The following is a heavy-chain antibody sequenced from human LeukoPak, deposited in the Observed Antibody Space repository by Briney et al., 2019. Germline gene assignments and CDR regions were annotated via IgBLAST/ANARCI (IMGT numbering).Heavy chain of an antibody. CDR2: IWYDGSNK. Sequence: LPGGSLRLSCAASGFTFSSYGMHWVRQAPGKGREWVAVIWYDGSNKYYADSVKGRFTISRDNSKNTLYLQMNSLRAEDTAVYYCAGTVSVPYYYGMDVWGQGTTVTVSS. D-gene: IGHD1-1*01. V-gene: IGHV3-33*08. J-gene: IGHJ6*02. CDR3: AGTVSVPYYYGMDV. CDR1: GFTFSSYG.